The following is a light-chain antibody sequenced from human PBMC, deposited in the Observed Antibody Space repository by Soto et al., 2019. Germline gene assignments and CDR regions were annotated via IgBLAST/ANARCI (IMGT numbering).Light chain of an antibody. V-gene: IGKV1-5*01. J-gene: IGKJ1*01. CDR2: DAS. CDR3: QQYGSSRR. Sequence: DVQMTQSPSSLSASVGDRVTITCRASQSISSWLAWYQQKPGKAPTLLIYDASSLEGGVPSRCSGSGSGTDFTLTISRLEPEDFAVYYCQQYGSSRRFGQGTKVDI. CDR1: QSISSW.